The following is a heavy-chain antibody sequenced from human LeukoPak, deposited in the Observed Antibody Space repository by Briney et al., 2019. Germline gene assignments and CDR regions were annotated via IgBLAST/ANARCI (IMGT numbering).Heavy chain of an antibody. V-gene: IGHV1-2*02. D-gene: IGHD4-17*01. J-gene: IGHJ4*02. CDR2: INPKSGGT. CDR1: GYTFTGYY. CDR3: AREDDYGDLPNDY. Sequence: GASVKVSCKASGYTFTGYYMNWVRQAPGQGLEWMGWINPKSGGTNYAQKFQGRVTMTRDTSISTAYMELSRLRSDDTAVYYCAREDDYGDLPNDYWGQGTLVTVSS.